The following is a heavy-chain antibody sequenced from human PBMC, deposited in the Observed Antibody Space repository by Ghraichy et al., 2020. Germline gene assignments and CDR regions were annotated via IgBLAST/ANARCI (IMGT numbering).Heavy chain of an antibody. D-gene: IGHD3-16*01. J-gene: IGHJ6*02. Sequence: LSLTCAASGFAVRTKYMSWIRQGPVHWLEWGSVIDHAGSTYYIDYVKDIFTISRDNSRNTLYLQMNSLTDENAAVYYCARRLYGITPAYYYGMDVWGQGTTVIVS. V-gene: IGHV3-66*04. CDR2: IDHAGST. CDR3: ARRLYGITPAYYYGMDV. CDR1: GFAVRTKY.